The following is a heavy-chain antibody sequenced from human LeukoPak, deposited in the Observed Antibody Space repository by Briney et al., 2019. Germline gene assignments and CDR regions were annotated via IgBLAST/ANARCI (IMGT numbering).Heavy chain of an antibody. J-gene: IGHJ6*02. CDR2: ISWNSGSI. V-gene: IGHV3-9*01. D-gene: IGHD6-13*01. CDR1: GFTFDDYA. CDR3: ATGHSPDSSRDYYYYYGMDV. Sequence: GRSLRLSCAASGFTFDDYAMHWVRQAPGKGLEWVSGISWNSGSIGYADSVKGRFTISRDNAKNSLYLQMNSLRAEDTALYYCATGHSPDSSRDYYYYYGMDVWGQGTTVTVSS.